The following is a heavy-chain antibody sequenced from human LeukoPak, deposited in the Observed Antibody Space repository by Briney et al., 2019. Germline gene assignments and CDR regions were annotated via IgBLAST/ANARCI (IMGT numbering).Heavy chain of an antibody. D-gene: IGHD5-12*01. CDR3: ARDGRLSGAEGWFDP. CDR1: GYTFTGYY. CDR2: INPNSGGT. Sequence: ASVKVSCKASGYTFTGYYMHWVRQAPGQGLEWMGWINPNSGGTNYAQKFQGRVTMTRDTSISTAYMELSRLRSDDTAVYYCARDGRLSGAEGWFDPWGQGTLVTVSS. V-gene: IGHV1-2*02. J-gene: IGHJ5*02.